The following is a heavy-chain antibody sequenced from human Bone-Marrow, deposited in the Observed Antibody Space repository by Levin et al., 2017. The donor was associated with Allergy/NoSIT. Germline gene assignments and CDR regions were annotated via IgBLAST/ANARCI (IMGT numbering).Heavy chain of an antibody. CDR2: INSDGGEK. CDR3: ARYRQSVTSTPSRYYGLDV. Sequence: GESLKISCAASGFTFSRYWMSWVRQAPGKGLEWVANINSDGGEKYYVDSVKGRFSISRDNAKHSLHLQMNNLRGDDTALYYCARYRQSVTSTPSRYYGLDVWGQGTTVTVSS. J-gene: IGHJ6*02. V-gene: IGHV3-7*01. CDR1: GFTFSRYW. D-gene: IGHD4-17*01.